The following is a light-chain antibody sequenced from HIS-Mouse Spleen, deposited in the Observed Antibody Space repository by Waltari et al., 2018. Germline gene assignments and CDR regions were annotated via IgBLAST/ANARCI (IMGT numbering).Light chain of an antibody. CDR3: QAWDSSVV. CDR1: KLGDKY. V-gene: IGLV3-1*01. J-gene: IGLJ2*01. Sequence: SYELTQPPSVSVSPGQTASITCSGDKLGDKYACWYQQKPGQSPVLVIYQDSKRPSGIPWRVSGSNSGNTATLTISGTQAMDEADYYCQAWDSSVVFGGGTKLTVL. CDR2: QDS.